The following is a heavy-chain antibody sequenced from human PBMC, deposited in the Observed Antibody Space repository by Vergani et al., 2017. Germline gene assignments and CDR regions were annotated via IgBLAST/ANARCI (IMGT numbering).Heavy chain of an antibody. Sequence: QVQLQESGPGLVKPSETLSLTCTVSGGSISSYYWSWIRQPPGKGLEWIGYIYYSGSTNYNPSLKSRVTISVVTSKNQFSLKLSSVTAADTAVYYCARELAVAGIPRAGAWFDPWGQGTLVTVSS. CDR3: ARELAVAGIPRAGAWFDP. CDR2: IYYSGST. J-gene: IGHJ5*02. CDR1: GGSISSYY. V-gene: IGHV4-59*01. D-gene: IGHD6-19*01.